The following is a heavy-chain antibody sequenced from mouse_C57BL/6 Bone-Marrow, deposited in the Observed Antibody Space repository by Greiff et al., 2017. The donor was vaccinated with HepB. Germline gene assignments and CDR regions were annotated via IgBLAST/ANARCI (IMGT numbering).Heavy chain of an antibody. D-gene: IGHD1-1*01. CDR3: ARENPPYYYGSSYGAY. Sequence: EVKVVESGGGLVKPGGSLKLSCAASGFTFSSYAMSWVRQTPEKRLEWVATISDGGSYTYYPDNVKGRFTISRDNAKNNLYLQMSHLKSEDTAMYYCARENPPYYYGSSYGAYWGQGTLVTVSA. J-gene: IGHJ3*01. V-gene: IGHV5-4*01. CDR2: ISDGGSYT. CDR1: GFTFSSYA.